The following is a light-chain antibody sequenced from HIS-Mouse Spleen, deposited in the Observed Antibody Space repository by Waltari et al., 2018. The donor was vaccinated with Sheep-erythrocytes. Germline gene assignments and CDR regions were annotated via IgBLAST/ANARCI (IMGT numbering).Light chain of an antibody. V-gene: IGLV2-11*01. CDR3: CSYAGSYNHV. J-gene: IGLJ1*01. CDR1: SSDVGGYNY. Sequence: QSALTQPRSVSGSPGQSVTISCTGTSSDVGGYNYASWYQQHPGKAPKRMIYDVSKRPSGVPDRFSGSKSGNTASLTISGLQAEDEADYYCCSYAGSYNHVFGTGTKVTVL. CDR2: DVS.